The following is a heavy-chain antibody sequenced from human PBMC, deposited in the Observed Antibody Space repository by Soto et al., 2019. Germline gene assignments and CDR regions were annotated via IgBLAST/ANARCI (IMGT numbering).Heavy chain of an antibody. J-gene: IGHJ6*02. CDR2: ISAYNGNT. D-gene: IGHD2-2*01. V-gene: IGHV1-18*01. Sequence: QVQLVQSGAEVKKPGASVKVSCKASGYTFTSYGISWVRQAPGQGLEWMGWISAYNGNTNYAQKRQGRVTMTTDTSTSTAYMELRSLRSDDTAVYYCARDLGVLVPAAAYYYGMDVWGQGTTVTVSS. CDR1: GYTFTSYG. CDR3: ARDLGVLVPAAAYYYGMDV.